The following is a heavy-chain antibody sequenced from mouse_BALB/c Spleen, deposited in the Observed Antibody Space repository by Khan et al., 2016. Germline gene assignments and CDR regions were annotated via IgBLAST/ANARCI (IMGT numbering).Heavy chain of an antibody. V-gene: IGHV4-1*02. Sequence: EVKLLESGGGLVQPGGSLKLSCAASGFDFSRYWMCWVRQAPGKGLEWFGEFNPDSSTINYTPSLKVKFIISRDNAKNTLYLQMSKVRAEDTAHYCCSRTWDNWGQGNSVTVAS. CDR1: GFDFSRYW. CDR3: SRTWDN. CDR2: FNPDSSTI. J-gene: IGHJ4*01.